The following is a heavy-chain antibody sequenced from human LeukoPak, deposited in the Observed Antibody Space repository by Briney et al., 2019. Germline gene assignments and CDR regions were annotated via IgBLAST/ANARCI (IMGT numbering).Heavy chain of an antibody. D-gene: IGHD6-6*01. CDR3: AGPFTYSSSPDAFDI. Sequence: SETLSLTCTVSGGSISSHYWSWIRQPPGKGLEWIGYIYYSGSTNYNPSLKSRVTISVDTSKNQFSLKLSSVTAADTAVYYCAGPFTYSSSPDAFDIWGQGTMVTVSS. CDR2: IYYSGST. V-gene: IGHV4-59*11. J-gene: IGHJ3*02. CDR1: GGSISSHY.